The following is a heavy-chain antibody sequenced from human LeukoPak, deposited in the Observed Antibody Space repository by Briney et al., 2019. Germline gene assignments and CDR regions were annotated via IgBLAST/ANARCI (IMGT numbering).Heavy chain of an antibody. Sequence: ASVKVSCKTSGYTFTSYYIHWVRQAPGRGLEWMGWINPNTGGAKLAQTFLARVTVTSDTSISTAYMELSRLRSDDTAVYYCARGVAGSYYYYYMDVWGKGTTVTVSS. CDR3: ARGVAGSYYYYYMDV. D-gene: IGHD6-19*01. J-gene: IGHJ6*03. CDR2: INPNTGGA. CDR1: GYTFTSYY. V-gene: IGHV1-2*02.